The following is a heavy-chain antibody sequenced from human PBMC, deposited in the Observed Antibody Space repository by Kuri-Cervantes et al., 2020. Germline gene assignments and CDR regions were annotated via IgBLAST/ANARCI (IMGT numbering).Heavy chain of an antibody. CDR1: GFTFSSYS. CDR3: ARDGRYSSGWYLDY. D-gene: IGHD6-19*01. J-gene: IGHJ4*02. CDR2: ISSSSSYI. V-gene: IGHV3-21*01. Sequence: GESLKISCAASGFTFSSYSMNWVRQAPGKGLEWVSSISSSSSYIYYADSVKGRFTISRDNAKNSLYLQMNSLRAEDTAVYYCARDGRYSSGWYLDYWGQGTLVTVSS.